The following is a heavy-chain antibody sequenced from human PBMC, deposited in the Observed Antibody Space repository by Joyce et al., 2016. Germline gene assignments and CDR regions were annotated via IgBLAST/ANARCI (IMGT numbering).Heavy chain of an antibody. V-gene: IGHV4-34*01. CDR1: GGPFRGFF. CDR2: NNNCGVT. CDR3: ARSQWLAPLMY. Sequence: QVQLQQWGAGLLKPSETLSLTCAVSGGPFRGFFWTWVRQAPGKGLEWIGDNNNCGVTNYNPTLKARVTFSVETSKNQFSLKLTSLSAADTAVYYCARSQWLAPLMYWGQGTPVTVSS. D-gene: IGHD6-19*01. J-gene: IGHJ4*02.